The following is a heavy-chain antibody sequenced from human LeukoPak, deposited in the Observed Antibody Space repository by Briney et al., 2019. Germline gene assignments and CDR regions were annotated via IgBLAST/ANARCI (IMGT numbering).Heavy chain of an antibody. Sequence: GGSLRLSCAASGFNFSSHWMSWVRQAPGKGLEWLANIKQDGSEKYYVASVKGRFTITKDNAKNSLDLQMNSLRAEGSAVHYCARDIGGYYNWDQGTLVTVSS. V-gene: IGHV3-7*01. CDR3: ARDIGGYYN. CDR1: GFNFSSHW. J-gene: IGHJ4*02. CDR2: IKQDGSEK. D-gene: IGHD1-26*01.